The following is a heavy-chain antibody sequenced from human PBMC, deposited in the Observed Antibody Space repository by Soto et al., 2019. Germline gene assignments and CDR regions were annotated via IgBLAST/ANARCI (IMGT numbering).Heavy chain of an antibody. CDR2: ISYDGSNK. CDR3: ARDFLDP. Sequence: QVQLVESGGGVVQPGRSLRLSCAASGFTFSSYAMHWVRQAPGKGLEWVAVISYDGSNKYYADSVKGRFTISRGNSKKTLYLQMNSLRAEDTAVYYCARDFLDPWGQGTLVTVSS. CDR1: GFTFSSYA. J-gene: IGHJ5*02. V-gene: IGHV3-30-3*01.